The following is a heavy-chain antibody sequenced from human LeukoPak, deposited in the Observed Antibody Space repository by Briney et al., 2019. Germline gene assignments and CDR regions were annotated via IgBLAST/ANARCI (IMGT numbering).Heavy chain of an antibody. D-gene: IGHD3-22*01. CDR3: ARQPGPRTYYYDSSGPTRPPFDY. CDR1: GGSISSYY. V-gene: IGHV4-59*08. CDR2: IYYSGST. J-gene: IGHJ4*02. Sequence: PSETLSLTCTVSGGSISSYYWSWIRQPPGKGLEWIGYIYYSGSTYYNPSLKSRVTISVDTSKNQFSLKLSSVTAADTAVYYCARQPGPRTYYYDSSGPTRPPFDYWGQGTLVTVSS.